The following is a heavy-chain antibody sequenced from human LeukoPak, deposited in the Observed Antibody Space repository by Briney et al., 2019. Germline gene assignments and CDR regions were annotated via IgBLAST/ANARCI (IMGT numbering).Heavy chain of an antibody. J-gene: IGHJ6*03. CDR1: GGSFSGYY. D-gene: IGHD3-10*01. CDR2: INHSGST. CDR3: ARGFITMVRGVIVSSGYYYYYYMDV. Sequence: SETLSLTCAVYGGSFSGYYWSWIRQPPGKGLEWIGEINHSGSTNYNPSLISRVTISVDTSKNQFSLNLSSVTAADTAVYYCARGFITMVRGVIVSSGYYYYYYMDVWGKGTTVTVSS. V-gene: IGHV4-34*01.